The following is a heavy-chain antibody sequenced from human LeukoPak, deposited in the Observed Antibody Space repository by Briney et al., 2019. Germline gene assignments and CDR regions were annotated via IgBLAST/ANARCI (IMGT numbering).Heavy chain of an antibody. CDR2: ISSSSSYI. Sequence: GGSLRLSCAASGFTFSSYSMNWVRQVPGKGLEWVSSISSSSSYIYYADSVKGRFTISRDNAKNSLYLQMNSLRAEDTAVYYCARDDYGGLFDYWGQGTLVTVSS. J-gene: IGHJ4*02. V-gene: IGHV3-21*01. CDR1: GFTFSSYS. CDR3: ARDDYGGLFDY. D-gene: IGHD4-23*01.